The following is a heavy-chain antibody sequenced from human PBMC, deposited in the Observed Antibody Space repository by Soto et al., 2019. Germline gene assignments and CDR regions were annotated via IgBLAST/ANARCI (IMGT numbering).Heavy chain of an antibody. V-gene: IGHV1-18*01. CDR1: GYTFTSYG. D-gene: IGHD3-10*01. CDR3: AREMGRGGGSDY. Sequence: QVQLVQSGAEVKKPGASVKVSCKASGYTFTSYGISWVRQAPGQGLEWMGWISTYNGNTKYAQKLQGRVTMTTDTSTSTAYMELGCLRAEDTAVFYCAREMGRGGGSDYWGQGTLVTVSS. CDR2: ISTYNGNT. J-gene: IGHJ4*02.